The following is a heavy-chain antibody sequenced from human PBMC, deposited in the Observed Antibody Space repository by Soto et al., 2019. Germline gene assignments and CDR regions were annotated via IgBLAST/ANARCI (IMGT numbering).Heavy chain of an antibody. V-gene: IGHV1-69*13. Sequence: AASVKVSCKASGGTFSSYAISWVRQAPGQGLEWMGGIIPIFGTANYAQKFQGRVTITADESTSTAYMELSSLRSEDTAVYYCASVSGGSSFPYYYYGMDVWGQGTTVTVSS. CDR2: IIPIFGTA. CDR1: GGTFSSYA. D-gene: IGHD6-6*01. J-gene: IGHJ6*02. CDR3: ASVSGGSSFPYYYYGMDV.